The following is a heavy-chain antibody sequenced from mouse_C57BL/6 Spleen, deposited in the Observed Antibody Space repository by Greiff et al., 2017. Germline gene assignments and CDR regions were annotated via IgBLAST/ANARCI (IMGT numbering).Heavy chain of an antibody. D-gene: IGHD2-4*01. V-gene: IGHV1-15*01. CDR2: IEPETGGT. Sequence: VKLMESGAELVRPGASVTLSCKASGYTFTDYEMHWVKQTPVHGLEWIGAIEPETGGTAYNQKFKGKAILTADKSSSTAYMELRSLTSEDSAVYYCTSYYDYEDYWGQGTTLTVSS. J-gene: IGHJ2*01. CDR3: TSYYDYEDY. CDR1: GYTFTDYE.